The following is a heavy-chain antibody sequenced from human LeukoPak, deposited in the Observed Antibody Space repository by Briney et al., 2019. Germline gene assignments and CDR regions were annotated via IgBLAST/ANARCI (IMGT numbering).Heavy chain of an antibody. D-gene: IGHD3-3*01. CDR1: GFTFSNYW. Sequence: GGSLRLSCAASGFTFSNYWMYWVRQAPGKGLVWVSQIKSDGNITNYADSVKGRFTISRDNAKNTLFLQMDSLRAEDTAVYYCGRSGDFWSGSGVAYWGQGTLVTVSS. CDR2: IKSDGNIT. V-gene: IGHV3-74*01. CDR3: GRSGDFWSGSGVAY. J-gene: IGHJ4*02.